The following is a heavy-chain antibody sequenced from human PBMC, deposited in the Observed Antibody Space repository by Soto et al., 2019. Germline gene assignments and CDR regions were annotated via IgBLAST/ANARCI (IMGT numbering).Heavy chain of an antibody. J-gene: IGHJ4*02. V-gene: IGHV1-2*02. D-gene: IGHD1-26*01. Sequence: QVPLVQSGAEVKHPGASMKVSCKASGYTLTGHYMHWVRQATGQGLEWLGCINPNTGGTNYAQNFQGRVTMTRDTSINTAYLERSRLTYVDTAVYFCARDDGATSGVDSWGQGALVIVYS. CDR2: INPNTGGT. CDR1: GYTLTGHY. CDR3: ARDDGATSGVDS.